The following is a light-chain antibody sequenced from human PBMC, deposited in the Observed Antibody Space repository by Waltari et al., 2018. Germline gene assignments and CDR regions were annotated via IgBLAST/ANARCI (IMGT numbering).Light chain of an antibody. CDR1: QNILYDSNNKNY. Sequence: DIVMTQSPDSLAVSLGERATINCKSSQNILYDSNNKNYLAWYQQKPGQPPKLLIYWASTRESGVPDRFSGSGSGTDFTLTISNLQAEDVAVYYCQQYYSTPLTFGGGTKVEIK. J-gene: IGKJ4*01. CDR3: QQYYSTPLT. V-gene: IGKV4-1*01. CDR2: WAS.